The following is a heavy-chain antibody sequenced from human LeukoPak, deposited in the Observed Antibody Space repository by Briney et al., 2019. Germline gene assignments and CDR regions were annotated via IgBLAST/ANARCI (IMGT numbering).Heavy chain of an antibody. D-gene: IGHD3-10*01. CDR2: IYTSGST. Sequence: SETLSLTCTVSGGSISSYYWRWIRQPAGKGLEWIGRIYTSGSTNYNPSLKSRVTMSVDTYKNQFSLKLSSVTAADTAVYYCARDSGFWKGMVRGVIGAFDIWGQGTMVTVSS. CDR1: GGSISSYY. CDR3: ARDSGFWKGMVRGVIGAFDI. V-gene: IGHV4-4*07. J-gene: IGHJ3*02.